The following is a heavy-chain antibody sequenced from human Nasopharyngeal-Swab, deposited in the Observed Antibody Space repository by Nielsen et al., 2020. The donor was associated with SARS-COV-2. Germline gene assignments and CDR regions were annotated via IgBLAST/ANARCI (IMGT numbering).Heavy chain of an antibody. D-gene: IGHD4/OR15-4a*01. J-gene: IGHJ6*02. CDR3: ARARPGLWEPAPYGMDV. V-gene: IGHV4-39*07. Sequence: VRQMPGKGLEWIGSIYYSGSTYYNPSLKSRVTISVDTSKNQFSLKLSSVTAADTAVYYCARARPGLWEPAPYGMDVWGQGTTVTVSS. CDR2: IYYSGST.